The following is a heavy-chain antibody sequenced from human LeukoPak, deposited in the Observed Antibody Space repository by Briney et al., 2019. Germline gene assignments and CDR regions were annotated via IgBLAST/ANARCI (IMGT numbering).Heavy chain of an antibody. V-gene: IGHV1-18*01. CDR1: GYTFTSYG. J-gene: IGHJ4*02. CDR2: ISAYNGNT. CDR3: ARENGYSGYDYGWFDY. Sequence: ASMKVSCKASGYTFTSYGISWVRQAPGQGLEWMGWISAYNGNTNYAQKLQGRVTMTTDTSTSTAYMELRSLRSDDTAVYYCARENGYSGYDYGWFDYWGQGTLVTVSS. D-gene: IGHD5-12*01.